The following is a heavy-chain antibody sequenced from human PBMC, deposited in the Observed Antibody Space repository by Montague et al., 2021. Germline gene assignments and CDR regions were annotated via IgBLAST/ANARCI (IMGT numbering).Heavy chain of an antibody. CDR3: ARRQRQAWAHSSSSPQYYYYYMDV. CDR2: TYYRSKWYN. D-gene: IGHD6-6*01. J-gene: IGHJ6*03. V-gene: IGHV6-1*01. CDR1: GDSVSSNSVA. Sequence: CAISGDSVSSNSVAWNWIRQSPSRGLEWLGRTYYRSKWYNDYAVSVESRITINPDTSKNQFSLQLNSVTPEDTAVYYCARRQRQAWAHSSSSPQYYYYYMDVWGKGTTVTVPS.